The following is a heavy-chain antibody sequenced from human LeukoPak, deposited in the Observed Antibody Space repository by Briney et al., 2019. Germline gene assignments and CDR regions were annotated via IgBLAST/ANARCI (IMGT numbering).Heavy chain of an antibody. CDR3: ATGDSGSYPTRD. V-gene: IGHV1-24*01. D-gene: IGHD1-26*01. CDR1: GYTLTELS. J-gene: IGHJ4*02. CDR2: FDPEDGET. Sequence: ASVKVSCKVSGYTLTELSMHWVRQAPGKGLEWMGGFDPEDGETIYAQKFQGRVTMTEDTSTDTAYMELSSLRSEDTAVYYCATGDSGSYPTRDWGQGTLVIVSS.